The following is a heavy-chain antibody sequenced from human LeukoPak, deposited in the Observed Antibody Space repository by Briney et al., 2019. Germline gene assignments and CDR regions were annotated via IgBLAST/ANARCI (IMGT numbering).Heavy chain of an antibody. J-gene: IGHJ6*02. V-gene: IGHV4-61*02. Sequence: SETLSLTCTVSGGSISSGSYYWSWIRQPAGKGLKWIGRIYTSGSTNYNPSLKSRVTISVDTSKNQFSLKLSSVTAADTAVYYCARVRHTPYYYGMDVWGQGTTVTVSS. CDR3: ARVRHTPYYYGMDV. CDR2: IYTSGST. D-gene: IGHD2-21*01. CDR1: GGSISSGSYY.